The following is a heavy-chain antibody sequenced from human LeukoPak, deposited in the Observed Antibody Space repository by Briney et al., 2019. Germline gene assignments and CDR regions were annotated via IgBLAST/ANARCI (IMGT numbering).Heavy chain of an antibody. CDR3: ARTGDGYNYYNYYYMDV. V-gene: IGHV4-39*07. Sequence: SETLSLTCTVSGGSISSSSYYWGWIRQPPGKGLEWIGSIYYSGSTYYNPSLKSRVTISVDMPNNQFSLKMSSVTAADTAVYYCARTGDGYNYYNYYYMDVWGKGTTVTVTS. J-gene: IGHJ6*03. D-gene: IGHD5-24*01. CDR2: IYYSGST. CDR1: GGSISSSSYY.